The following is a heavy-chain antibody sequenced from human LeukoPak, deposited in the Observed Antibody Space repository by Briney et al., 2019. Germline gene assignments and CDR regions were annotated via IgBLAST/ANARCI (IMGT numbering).Heavy chain of an antibody. Sequence: GASVKVSCKASGYTFTGYYMHWVRQAPGQGLEWMGWINPNSGGTNYAQKFQGRVTMTRDTSITTAYMELSRLRSDDTAVYYCARDRGGLTRDDTFDMWGQGTTVTVSS. D-gene: IGHD3-10*01. J-gene: IGHJ3*02. CDR1: GYTFTGYY. V-gene: IGHV1-2*02. CDR2: INPNSGGT. CDR3: ARDRGGLTRDDTFDM.